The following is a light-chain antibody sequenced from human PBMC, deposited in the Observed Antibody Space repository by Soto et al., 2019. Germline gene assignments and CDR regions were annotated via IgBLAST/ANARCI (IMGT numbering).Light chain of an antibody. CDR3: QQYNNYPRT. CDR1: QSTSSW. Sequence: DIQMTKSPSTLSASVGDRVTITCRASQSTSSWLAWYQHKPGKAPKLLIYDASNLESGVPSRFSGSGSGTEFTLAISSLQPDDFATYYCQQYNNYPRTFGQGTKVDIK. CDR2: DAS. J-gene: IGKJ1*01. V-gene: IGKV1-5*01.